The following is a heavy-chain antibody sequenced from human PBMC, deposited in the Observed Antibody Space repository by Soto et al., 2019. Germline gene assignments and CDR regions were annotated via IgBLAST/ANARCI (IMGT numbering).Heavy chain of an antibody. CDR3: ARHTPAISISDH. Sequence: SETLSLTCTVSGGSISSSTYYWGWMRQPPGKGLEWIASIFNSGNTYYNPSLKSRVTISVDTSKNQFSLKLSSVTAADTAVYYCARHTPAISISDHWGQGTLVTVSP. D-gene: IGHD2-15*01. CDR1: GGSISSSTYY. V-gene: IGHV4-39*01. CDR2: IFNSGNT. J-gene: IGHJ4*02.